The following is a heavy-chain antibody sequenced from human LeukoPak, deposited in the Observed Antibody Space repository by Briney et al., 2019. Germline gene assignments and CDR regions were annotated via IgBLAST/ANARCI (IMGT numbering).Heavy chain of an antibody. V-gene: IGHV1-69*13. CDR1: GYTFTSYA. CDR2: IIPIFGTA. CDR3: AREGCSYYYGSGSYYFDSACAFDI. Sequence: SVKVSCKASGYTFTSYAMHWVRQAPGQGLEWMGGIIPIFGTANYAQKFQGRVTITADESTSTAYMELSSLRSEDTAVYYCAREGCSYYYGSGSYYFDSACAFDIWGQGTMVTVSS. J-gene: IGHJ3*02. D-gene: IGHD3-10*01.